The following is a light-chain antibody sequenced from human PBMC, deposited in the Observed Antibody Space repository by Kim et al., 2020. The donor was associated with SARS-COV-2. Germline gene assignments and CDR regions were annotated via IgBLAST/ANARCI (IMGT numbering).Light chain of an antibody. Sequence: DIQMTQSPSTLSASLGSRVTITCRASQNLDSWLAWYQHKAGQPPKLLIYDASTLQSGVPSRFSGNGSGTEFTRTISNLQPDDFATYYCQQYYSYWYSFGQGTKLEI. V-gene: IGKV1-5*01. CDR1: QNLDSW. CDR2: DAS. CDR3: QQYYSYWYS. J-gene: IGKJ2*01.